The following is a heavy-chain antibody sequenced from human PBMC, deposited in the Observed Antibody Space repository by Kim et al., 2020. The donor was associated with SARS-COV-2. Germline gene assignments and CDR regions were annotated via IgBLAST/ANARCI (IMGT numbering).Heavy chain of an antibody. J-gene: IGHJ3*02. Sequence: ASVKVSSKASGYTFTGYYMHWVRQAPGQGLEWMGWINPNSGGTNYAQKFQGRVTMTRDTSISTAYMELSRLRSDDTAVYYCARAPSFDYGDNDAFDIWGQGTMVTVSS. D-gene: IGHD4-17*01. CDR1: GYTFTGYY. V-gene: IGHV1-2*02. CDR2: INPNSGGT. CDR3: ARAPSFDYGDNDAFDI.